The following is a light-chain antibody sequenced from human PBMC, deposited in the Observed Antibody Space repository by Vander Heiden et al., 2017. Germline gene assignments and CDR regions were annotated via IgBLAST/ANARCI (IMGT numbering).Light chain of an antibody. Sequence: SYELTQPAPASVSPGPPARSTRSGDALPEQYAYCYQRKPGKATVLVTDTDRERPSGIPLRFSGSSSGTTVTLTSSGVQAEDEAYYYCQSADSSGTYCVFGGGTKLTVL. CDR2: TDR. CDR1: ALPEQY. CDR3: QSADSSGTYCV. J-gene: IGLJ3*02. V-gene: IGLV3-25*03.